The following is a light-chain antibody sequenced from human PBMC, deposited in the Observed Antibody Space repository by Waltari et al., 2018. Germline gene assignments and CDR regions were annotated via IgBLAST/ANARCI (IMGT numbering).Light chain of an antibody. J-gene: IGKJ1*01. V-gene: IGKV3-11*01. CDR2: GAS. Sequence: EIVLTQSPATLSLSPGERATLSCRASQSVSRYLAWYQHKPGQAPRLLIYGASNRATGIPARFSGSGSGTDFTLTISRLEPEDFAVYYCQQRTNWPPWTFGQGTKV. CDR1: QSVSRY. CDR3: QQRTNWPPWT.